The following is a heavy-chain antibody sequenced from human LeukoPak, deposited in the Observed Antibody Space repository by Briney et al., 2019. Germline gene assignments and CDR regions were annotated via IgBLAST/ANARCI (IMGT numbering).Heavy chain of an antibody. CDR3: ANSHYGSGSHLYYFDY. CDR1: GFTFSSYV. CDR2: ISYDGSNK. J-gene: IGHJ4*02. Sequence: GGSLRLSCAASGFTFSSYVMHWVRQAPGKGLEWVAVISYDGSNKYYADSVKGRFTISRDNSKNTLYLQMNSLRAEDTAVYYCANSHYGSGSHLYYFDYWGQGTLVTVSS. D-gene: IGHD3-10*01. V-gene: IGHV3-30*18.